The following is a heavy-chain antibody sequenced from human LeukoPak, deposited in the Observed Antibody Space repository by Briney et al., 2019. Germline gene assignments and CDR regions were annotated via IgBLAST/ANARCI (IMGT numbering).Heavy chain of an antibody. Sequence: SETLSLTCTVSGGSISSYYWSWIRQPPGKGLEWIGYIYYSGSTNYNPSLKSRVTISVDTSKNQFSLKLSSVTAADTAVYYCAGQRWEGRAFDIWGQGTMVTVSS. J-gene: IGHJ3*02. V-gene: IGHV4-59*08. CDR3: AGQRWEGRAFDI. CDR2: IYYSGST. D-gene: IGHD1-26*01. CDR1: GGSISSYY.